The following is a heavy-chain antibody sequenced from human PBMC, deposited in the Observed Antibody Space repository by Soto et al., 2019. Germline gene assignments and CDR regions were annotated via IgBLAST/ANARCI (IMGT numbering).Heavy chain of an antibody. CDR1: GDSIGSSTYY. J-gene: IGHJ4*02. Sequence: SETLSLTCTVSGDSIGSSTYYWGWIRRPPGKGLEWIATIFSTGTTHYNPSLRSRVTISVDTSKNQFSLNLSSVTAADTAVYYCARRPPAGELDYWGQGTLVTVSS. CDR3: ARRPPAGELDY. CDR2: IFSTGTT. V-gene: IGHV4-39*01. D-gene: IGHD2-2*01.